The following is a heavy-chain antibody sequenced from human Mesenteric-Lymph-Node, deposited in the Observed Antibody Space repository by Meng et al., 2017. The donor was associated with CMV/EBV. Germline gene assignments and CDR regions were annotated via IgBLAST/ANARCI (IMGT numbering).Heavy chain of an antibody. J-gene: IGHJ4*02. Sequence: GESLKISCAASGFTFSSYDMHWVRQATGKGLEWVSAIGTAGDTYYPGSVKGRFTISRDNTKNSLYLQINSLRAEDTALYYCARGPSSGIDYDSSGFSYWGQGTLVTVSS. CDR2: IGTAGDT. D-gene: IGHD3-22*01. CDR1: GFTFSSYD. V-gene: IGHV3-13*01. CDR3: ARGPSSGIDYDSSGFSY.